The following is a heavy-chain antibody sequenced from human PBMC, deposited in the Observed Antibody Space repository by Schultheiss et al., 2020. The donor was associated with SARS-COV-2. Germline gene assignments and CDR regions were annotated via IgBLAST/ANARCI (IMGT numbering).Heavy chain of an antibody. CDR3: AKGPYDYVWGSYNY. D-gene: IGHD3-16*01. CDR2: ISYDGSNK. V-gene: IGHV3-30*07. J-gene: IGHJ4*02. Sequence: GGSLRLSCAASGFTFSSYAMHWVRQAPGKGLEWVAVISYDGSNKYYADSVKGRFTISRDNSKNTLYLQMNSLRAEDTAVYYCAKGPYDYVWGSYNYWGQGTLVTVSS. CDR1: GFTFSSYA.